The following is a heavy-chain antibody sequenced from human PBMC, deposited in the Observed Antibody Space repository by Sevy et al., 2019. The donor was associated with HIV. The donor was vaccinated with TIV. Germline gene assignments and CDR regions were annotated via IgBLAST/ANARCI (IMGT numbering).Heavy chain of an antibody. V-gene: IGHV3-7*03. CDR3: ARDKNSAMVTPFDF. J-gene: IGHJ4*02. CDR2: IKEDGKET. CDR1: GFTVSNYW. Sequence: WGSLRLSCVASGFTVSNYWMNWVRQAPGMGLEWVAKIKEDGKETYYVDSVKGRFTISRDNAKNSLYLQMTSLRAEDTAVYYCARDKNSAMVTPFDFWGQGTLVTASS. D-gene: IGHD5-18*01.